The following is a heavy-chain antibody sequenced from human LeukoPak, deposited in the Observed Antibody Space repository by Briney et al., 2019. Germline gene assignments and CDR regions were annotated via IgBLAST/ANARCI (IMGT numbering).Heavy chain of an antibody. V-gene: IGHV4-59*08. D-gene: IGHD3-22*01. CDR1: GGSISSYY. J-gene: IGHJ4*02. Sequence: PSETLSLTCTVSGGSISSYYWSWIRQPAGKGLEWIGYIYYSGSTNYNPSLKSRVTISVDTSKNQFSLKLSSVTAADTAVYYCARRAFSSGYYYFDYWGQGTLVTVSS. CDR2: IYYSGST. CDR3: ARRAFSSGYYYFDY.